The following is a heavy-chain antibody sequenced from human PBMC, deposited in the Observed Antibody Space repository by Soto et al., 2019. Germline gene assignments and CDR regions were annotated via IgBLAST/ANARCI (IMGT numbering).Heavy chain of an antibody. Sequence: PRGSLTPSCASSRFPSSSSTITLVLQAPGKWLEWVSSIISSSSYIYYAASVQSRFPISRDNSKTTLFLQMNSLTAEDTAVYYCAIDGQHCNGGSCYSSHFDYWVHGTLVTGSS. CDR1: RFPSSSST. D-gene: IGHD2-15*01. J-gene: IGHJ4*01. CDR3: AIDGQHCNGGSCYSSHFDY. V-gene: IGHV3-21*01. CDR2: IISSSSYI.